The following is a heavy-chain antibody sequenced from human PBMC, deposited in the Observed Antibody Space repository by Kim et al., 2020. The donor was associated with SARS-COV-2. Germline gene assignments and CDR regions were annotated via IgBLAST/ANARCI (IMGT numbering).Heavy chain of an antibody. V-gene: IGHV4-31*03. CDR2: IYYSGST. D-gene: IGHD1-26*01. CDR3: ARGTNPDSGSYYNYFDY. CDR1: GGSISSGGYY. J-gene: IGHJ4*02. Sequence: SETLSLTCTVSGGSISSGGYYWSWIRQHPGKGLEWIGYIYYSGSTYYNPSLKSRVTISVDTSKNQFSLKLSSVTAADTAVYYCARGTNPDSGSYYNYFDYWGQGTLVTVSS.